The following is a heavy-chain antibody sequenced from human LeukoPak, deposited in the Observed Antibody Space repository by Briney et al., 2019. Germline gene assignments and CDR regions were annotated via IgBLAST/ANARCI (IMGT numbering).Heavy chain of an antibody. CDR3: AREGASFGVVNWFDP. CDR2: IYTSGST. CDR1: GGSISSYY. J-gene: IGHJ5*02. V-gene: IGHV4-4*09. Sequence: SETLSLTCTVSGGSISSYYWSWIRQPPGKGLEWIGYIYTSGSTNYNPSLKSRVTISVDTSKNQFSLKLSSVTAADTAVYYCAREGASFGVVNWFDPWGQGTLVTVSS. D-gene: IGHD3-3*01.